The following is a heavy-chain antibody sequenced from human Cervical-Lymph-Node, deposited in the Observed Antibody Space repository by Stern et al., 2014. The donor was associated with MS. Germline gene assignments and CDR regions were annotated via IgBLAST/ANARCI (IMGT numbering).Heavy chain of an antibody. J-gene: IGHJ6*02. D-gene: IGHD6-6*01. CDR1: GLTFEDHA. Sequence: EVQLVEPGGGMVQPGRSLRLSCVATGLTFEDHAMHWVRRAAGKGLEWVSGISWNSNTKAYASSVKGRFNISRDNAKNALYLQMDSLRAEDTALYYCVKDVSSSLEYYFGMDVWGQGTAVAVSS. CDR2: ISWNSNTK. V-gene: IGHV3-9*01. CDR3: VKDVSSSLEYYFGMDV.